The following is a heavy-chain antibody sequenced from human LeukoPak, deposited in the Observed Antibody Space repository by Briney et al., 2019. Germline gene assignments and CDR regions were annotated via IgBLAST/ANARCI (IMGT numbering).Heavy chain of an antibody. CDR2: IKSDGTSI. CDR1: GFTFSNYW. J-gene: IGHJ6*02. Sequence: GGSLRLSCAASGFTFSNYWMHWVRQAPGKGLVWVSRIKSDGTSINYADSVKGRFTISGDNAKNRLFLQMNSLRAEDTAVYFCARGHCSGGRCHSVGYYGMDVWGQGTTVTVSS. CDR3: ARGHCSGGRCHSVGYYGMDV. D-gene: IGHD2-15*01. V-gene: IGHV3-74*01.